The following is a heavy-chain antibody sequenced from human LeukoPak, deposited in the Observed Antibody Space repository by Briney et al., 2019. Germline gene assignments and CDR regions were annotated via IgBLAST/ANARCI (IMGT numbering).Heavy chain of an antibody. V-gene: IGHV1-46*01. CDR3: ARDQEAFDY. J-gene: IGHJ4*02. CDR2: IYPRDGST. Sequence: ASVKVSCKASGYSFTSNYIHWVRQAPGQGLEWMGMIYPRDGSTSYAQKFQGRVTVTRDTSTSTVHMELGGLRSEDTAVYYCARDQEAFDYWGQGTLVTVSS. CDR1: GYSFTSNY.